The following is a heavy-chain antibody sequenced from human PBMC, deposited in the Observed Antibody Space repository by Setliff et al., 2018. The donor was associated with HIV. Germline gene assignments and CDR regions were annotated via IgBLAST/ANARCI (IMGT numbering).Heavy chain of an antibody. CDR2: IYYTGST. Sequence: SETLSLTCTVSGGSISSRGDYWSWVRQHPGKGLEWIGYIYYTGSTYSNPSLRSRVRISVDTSKNQFSLKLNSVTAADTAVYYCATFVPRTSASRPVDVWGKGTTVTVSS. V-gene: IGHV4-31*03. CDR3: ATFVPRTSASRPVDV. J-gene: IGHJ6*04. CDR1: GGSISSRGDY. D-gene: IGHD2-2*01.